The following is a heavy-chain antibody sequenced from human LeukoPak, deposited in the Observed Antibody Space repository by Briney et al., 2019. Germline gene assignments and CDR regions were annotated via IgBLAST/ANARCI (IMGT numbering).Heavy chain of an antibody. J-gene: IGHJ4*02. Sequence: KTSETLSLTCAVYGGSFSGYYWSWIRQPPGKGLEWIGEINHSGSTNYNPSLKSRVTISVDTSKNQFSLKLSSVTAADTAVYYCARRSGVTTYDYWGQGTLVTVSS. CDR3: ARRSGVTTYDY. CDR2: INHSGST. D-gene: IGHD4-17*01. CDR1: GGSFSGYY. V-gene: IGHV4-34*01.